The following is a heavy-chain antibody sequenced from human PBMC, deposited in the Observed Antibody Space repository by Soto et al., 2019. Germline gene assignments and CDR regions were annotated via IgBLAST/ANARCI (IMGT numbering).Heavy chain of an antibody. CDR3: ARRGSGSYYDY. CDR1: RFTFSSYA. Sequence: GSLRLSCRASRFTFSSYAIMWVLQAPVKGLEWVSAISGSGGSTYYADSVKGRFTISRDNSKNTLYLQMNSLRAEDTAVYYCARRGSGSYYDYWGQGTLVTVSS. D-gene: IGHD1-26*01. J-gene: IGHJ4*02. V-gene: IGHV3-23*01. CDR2: ISGSGGST.